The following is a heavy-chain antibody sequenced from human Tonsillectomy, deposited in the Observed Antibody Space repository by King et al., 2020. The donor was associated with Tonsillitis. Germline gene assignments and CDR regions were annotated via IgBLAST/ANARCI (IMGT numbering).Heavy chain of an antibody. V-gene: IGHV3-66*01. CDR2: IYSGGRT. CDR1: GFTVSSNY. Sequence: VQLVESGGGLVQPGGSLRLSCAASGFTVSSNYMSWVRQAPGKGLDWVSVIYSGGRTYSADSVKGRFTISRDNSKNTQYLQMNSLRVEDTAVYYCASGPTRIYCSGGSCPNWFDSWGQGTLVTVSS. CDR3: ASGPTRIYCSGGSCPNWFDS. D-gene: IGHD2-15*01. J-gene: IGHJ5*01.